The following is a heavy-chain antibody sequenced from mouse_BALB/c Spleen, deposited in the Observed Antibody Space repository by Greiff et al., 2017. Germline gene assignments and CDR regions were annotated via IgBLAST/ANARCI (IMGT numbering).Heavy chain of an antibody. V-gene: IGHV5-17*02. J-gene: IGHJ1*01. CDR1: GFTFSSFG. CDR2: ISSGSSTI. Sequence: EVQGVESGGGLVQPGGSRKLSCAASGFTFSSFGMHWVRQAPEKGLEWVAYISSGSSTIYYADTVKGRFTISRDNPKNTLFLQMTSLRSEDTAMYYCAWLRRDGWYFDVWGAGTTVTVSS. CDR3: AWLRRDGWYFDV. D-gene: IGHD2-2*01.